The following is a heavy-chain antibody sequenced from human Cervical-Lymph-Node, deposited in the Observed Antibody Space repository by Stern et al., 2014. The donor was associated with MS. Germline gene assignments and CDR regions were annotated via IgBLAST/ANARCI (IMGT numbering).Heavy chain of an antibody. D-gene: IGHD1-1*01. CDR2: ITNVGIT. J-gene: IGHJ4*02. V-gene: IGHV3-53*01. CDR1: GFTVSREY. CDR3: ARDTSSPERSDW. Sequence: EVQLVESGGGVIQPGGSLRLSCTASGFTVSREYMTWVRQAPGKGLGWVTLITNVGITFYTDSVKGRFTISRDDSKNTVYLHMTSLRAEDTAMYYCARDTSSPERSDWWGQGTLVTVSS.